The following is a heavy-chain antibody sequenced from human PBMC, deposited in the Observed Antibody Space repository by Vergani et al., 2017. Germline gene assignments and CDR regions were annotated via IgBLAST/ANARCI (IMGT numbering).Heavy chain of an antibody. D-gene: IGHD3-22*01. V-gene: IGHV4-61*02. CDR1: GGSISSGSYY. CDR3: ARHHFYYDGSGYYHYYGMDV. Sequence: QVQLQESGPGLVKPSQTLSLTCTVSGGSISSGSYYWSWIRQPAGKGLEWIGRIYTSGSTNYNPSLKSRVTISVDTSKNQFSLKLSSVTAADTAVYYCARHHFYYDGSGYYHYYGMDVWGQGTTVTVSS. CDR2: IYTSGST. J-gene: IGHJ6*02.